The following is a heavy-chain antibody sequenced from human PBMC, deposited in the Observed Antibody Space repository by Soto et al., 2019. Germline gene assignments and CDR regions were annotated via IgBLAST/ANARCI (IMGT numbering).Heavy chain of an antibody. CDR3: ARQSNHDYRPYFFDY. V-gene: IGHV4-39*01. CDR2: IYYRGIT. Sequence: QLQLQESGPGLVKPSETLSLTCTVSGGSINSSRYYWGWIRQPPGRGLEWITSIYYRGITYYNASLQSRVTISVDTSKNQFSLKLSSVTAADTAVYCCARQSNHDYRPYFFDYWGQGTLVTVSS. CDR1: GGSINSSRYY. J-gene: IGHJ4*02. D-gene: IGHD5-12*01.